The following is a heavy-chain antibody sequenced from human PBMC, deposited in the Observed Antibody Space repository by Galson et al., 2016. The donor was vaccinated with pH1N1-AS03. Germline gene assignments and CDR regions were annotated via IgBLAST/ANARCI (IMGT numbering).Heavy chain of an antibody. CDR3: ARPRRDGYNFDAFDI. V-gene: IGHV4-38-2*02. J-gene: IGHJ3*02. D-gene: IGHD5-24*01. CDR2: SYHTGST. Sequence: SETLSLTCTVFGYSMTSGYFWGWIRQPPGKGLEWIGSSYHTGSTYYNPSLKSRVSVSLDTSKGQFSLKLNSVTATDTAVYYCARPRRDGYNFDAFDIWGQGTMVTVSS. CDR1: GYSMTSGYF.